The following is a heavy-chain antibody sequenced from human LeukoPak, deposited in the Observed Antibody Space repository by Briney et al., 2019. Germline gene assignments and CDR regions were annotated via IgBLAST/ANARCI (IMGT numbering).Heavy chain of an antibody. Sequence: PGTSLTLSCETSGFTFSHFGMHWVRQAPGKGLEWVAVIWSDATNQYYADSVKGRFTISRDNFKRTVSLEMNSLRAEDTAVYYCAKDAQTGFDYSNSLEYWGQGYLVIVSS. CDR3: AKDAQTGFDYSNSLEY. J-gene: IGHJ4*02. CDR2: IWSDATNQ. CDR1: GFTFSHFG. D-gene: IGHD4-11*01. V-gene: IGHV3-33*06.